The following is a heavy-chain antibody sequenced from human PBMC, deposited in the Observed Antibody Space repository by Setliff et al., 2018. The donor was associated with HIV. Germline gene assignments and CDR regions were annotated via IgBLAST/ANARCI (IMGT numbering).Heavy chain of an antibody. CDR1: GFSFSSYS. Sequence: GSLRLSCGASGFSFSSYSMNWVRQAPGKGLEWVSYISPSSTIIYYPDSVKGRFTTSRDNARNSLYLEMNSLRADDTAVYYCARDREYYDSSGSYYFDYWGQGTLVTVSS. J-gene: IGHJ4*02. CDR2: ISPSSTII. CDR3: ARDREYYDSSGSYYFDY. D-gene: IGHD3-22*01. V-gene: IGHV3-48*01.